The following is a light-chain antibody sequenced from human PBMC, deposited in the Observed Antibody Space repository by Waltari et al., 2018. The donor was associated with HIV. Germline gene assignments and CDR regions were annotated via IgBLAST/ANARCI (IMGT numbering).Light chain of an antibody. V-gene: IGKV1-5*03. CDR3: QQYNSDPS. J-gene: IGKJ5*01. CDR1: PPINTW. Sequence: DIQMTQSPSSLAAFVGDRVSITCRASPPINTWLAWYQQKPGSPPKLLVYKASTLQVGVPPRFSGSGWGTDFTLAIDTVQPDDFATYYCQQYNSDPSFGQGTRL. CDR2: KAS.